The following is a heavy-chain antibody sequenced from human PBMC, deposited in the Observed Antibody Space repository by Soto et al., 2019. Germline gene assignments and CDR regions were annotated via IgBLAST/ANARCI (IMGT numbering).Heavy chain of an antibody. CDR3: ARRYGYSFDY. V-gene: IGHV4-59*08. CDR1: GGSISSYY. Sequence: QVQLQESGPGLVKPSETLSLTCTVSGGSISSYYWSWIRQPPGKGLEWIGCIYYSGSTNYNPSLNSRVTRSVDTSKNQFSLMVSSVTAADTAVYYCARRYGYSFDYWGQGTLVTVSS. J-gene: IGHJ4*02. D-gene: IGHD1-1*01. CDR2: IYYSGST.